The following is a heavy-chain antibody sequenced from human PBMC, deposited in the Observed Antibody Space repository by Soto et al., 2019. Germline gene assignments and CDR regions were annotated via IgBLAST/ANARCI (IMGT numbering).Heavy chain of an antibody. V-gene: IGHV6-1*01. CDR1: GDSVSSNSAA. J-gene: IGHJ6*02. CDR2: TYYRSKWYN. CDR3: ARGRVMDSSSWYLPGTSYYYYYGMDV. D-gene: IGHD6-13*01. Sequence: PSQTLSLTCAISGDSVSSNSAAWNWIRQSPSRGLEWLGRTYYRSKWYNDYAVSVKSRITINPDTSKNQFSLQLNSVTPEDTAVYYCARGRVMDSSSWYLPGTSYYYYYGMDVWGQGTTVTVSS.